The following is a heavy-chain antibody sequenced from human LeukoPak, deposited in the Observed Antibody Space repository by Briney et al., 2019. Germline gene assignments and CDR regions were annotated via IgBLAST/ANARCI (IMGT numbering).Heavy chain of an antibody. CDR2: INHSGST. J-gene: IGHJ4*02. CDR1: GGSISSSNW. Sequence: SETLSLTCAVSGGSISSSNWWSWVRQPPGKGLEWIGEINHSGSTNYNPSLKSRVTISVDKSKNQFSLKLSSVAAADTAVYYCAERFPGSGSYSGWGQGTLVTVSS. D-gene: IGHD3-10*01. CDR3: AERFPGSGSYSG. V-gene: IGHV4-4*02.